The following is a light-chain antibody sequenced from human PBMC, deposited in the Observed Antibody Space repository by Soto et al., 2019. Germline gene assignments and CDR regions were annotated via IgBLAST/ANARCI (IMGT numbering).Light chain of an antibody. CDR3: QHYGGMWT. CDR1: QSITNR. Sequence: IQLTRSPSFLSASVVDRVTITCRASQSITNRLAWYQQKPGKAPKVLIYDASNLEYGVPSRFSGSGFGTEFILTIGSMKPDDFATYCCQHYGGMWTFGQGTKVDI. V-gene: IGKV1-5*01. J-gene: IGKJ1*01. CDR2: DAS.